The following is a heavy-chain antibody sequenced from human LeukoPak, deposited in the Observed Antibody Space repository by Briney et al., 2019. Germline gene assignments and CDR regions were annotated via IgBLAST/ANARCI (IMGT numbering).Heavy chain of an antibody. J-gene: IGHJ4*02. V-gene: IGHV4-30-4*07. Sequence: PSETLSLTCAVSGGSISSGGSSWSWIRQPPGKGLEWVGYIYDSGTAYYNPSLQSRVTISINTSKRQFSLQLSSVTAADTAVYYCARGESRDGYNYGYWGQGTLVTVSS. CDR3: ARGESRDGYNYGY. CDR2: IYDSGTA. D-gene: IGHD5-24*01. CDR1: GGSISSGGSS.